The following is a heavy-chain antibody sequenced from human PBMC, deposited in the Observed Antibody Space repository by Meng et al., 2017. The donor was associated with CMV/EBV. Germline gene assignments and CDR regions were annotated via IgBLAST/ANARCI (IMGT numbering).Heavy chain of an antibody. D-gene: IGHD6-13*01. CDR3: ALAEYSSSLFDY. V-gene: IGHV1-46*01. CDR1: GYTFTSYY. J-gene: IGHJ4*02. Sequence: QGQVVPAGAGVQKAGATVKVSYKASGYTFTSYYMHWVRQAPGQGLEWMGIINPSGGSTSYAQKFQGRVTMTRDTSTSTVYMELSSLRSEDTAVYYCALAEYSSSLFDYWGQGTLVTVSS. CDR2: INPSGGST.